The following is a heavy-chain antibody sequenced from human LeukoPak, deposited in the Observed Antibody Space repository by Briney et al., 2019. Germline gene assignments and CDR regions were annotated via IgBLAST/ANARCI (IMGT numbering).Heavy chain of an antibody. CDR2: INHSGST. V-gene: IGHV4-34*01. Sequence: SQTLSLTCAVYGGSFSGYYWSWIRQPPGKGLEWIGEINHSGSTNYNPSLKSRVTISVDTSKNQFSLKLSSVTAADTAVYYCARSGIQLWLRVGYFGYWGQGTLVTVSS. CDR3: ARSGIQLWLRVGYFGY. D-gene: IGHD5-18*01. J-gene: IGHJ4*02. CDR1: GGSFSGYY.